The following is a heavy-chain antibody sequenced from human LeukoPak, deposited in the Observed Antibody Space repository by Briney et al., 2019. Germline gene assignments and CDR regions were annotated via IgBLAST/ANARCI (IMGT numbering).Heavy chain of an antibody. CDR3: ARDRGAYCTNGVCYILDY. CDR1: GYTFTSYG. Sequence: ASVKVSCKASGYTFTSYGISWVRQAPGQGLEWMGWISAYNGNTNYAQKLQGRVTMTTDTSTSTAYMELRSLRSDDTAVYYCARDRGAYCTNGVCYILDYWGQGTLVTVSS. J-gene: IGHJ4*02. D-gene: IGHD2-8*01. CDR2: ISAYNGNT. V-gene: IGHV1-18*01.